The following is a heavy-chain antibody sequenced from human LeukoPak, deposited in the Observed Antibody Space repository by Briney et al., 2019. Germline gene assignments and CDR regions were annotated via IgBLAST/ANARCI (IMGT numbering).Heavy chain of an antibody. CDR2: IVVGSGNT. J-gene: IGHJ5*02. CDR3: AAGVGYCSSSSCPFDP. D-gene: IGHD2-2*01. V-gene: IGHV1-58*02. CDR1: GFTFTSSA. Sequence: SVKVSCKASGFTFTSSAMQWVRQARGQRLEWIGWIVVGSGNTNYAQKFQERVTITRDMSTSTAYMELRSLRSEDTAVYYYAAGVGYCSSSSCPFDPWGQGTLATVSS.